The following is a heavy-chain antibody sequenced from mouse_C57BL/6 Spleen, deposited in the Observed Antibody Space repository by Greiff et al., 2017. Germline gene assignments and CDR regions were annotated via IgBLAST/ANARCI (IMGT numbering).Heavy chain of an antibody. J-gene: IGHJ4*01. CDR1: GYTFTSYW. CDR2: IDPNSGGT. D-gene: IGHD2-4*01. CDR3: ARSPYDCYYAMDY. Sequence: QVQLQQPGAELVKPGASVKLSCKASGYTFTSYWMHWVKQRPGRGLEWIGGIDPNSGGTKYNEKFKSKATLTVDKPSSTAYMQLSSLTSEDSAVYYCARSPYDCYYAMDYWGQGTSVTVSS. V-gene: IGHV1-72*01.